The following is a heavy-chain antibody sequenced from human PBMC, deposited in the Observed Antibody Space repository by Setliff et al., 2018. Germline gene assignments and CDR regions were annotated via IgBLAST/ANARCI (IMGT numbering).Heavy chain of an antibody. CDR3: ARGNSGGDY. J-gene: IGHJ4*02. CDR2: IKSSGSSI. D-gene: IGHD6-25*01. V-gene: IGHV3-48*04. Sequence: GGSLRLSCTASGFTFRKHALAWVRQAPGKGLEWVSYIKSSGSSIYYADSVKGRFTISRGNAKNSLYLQMDSLRAEDTAVYYCARGNSGGDYWGQGTLVTVSS. CDR1: GFTFRKHA.